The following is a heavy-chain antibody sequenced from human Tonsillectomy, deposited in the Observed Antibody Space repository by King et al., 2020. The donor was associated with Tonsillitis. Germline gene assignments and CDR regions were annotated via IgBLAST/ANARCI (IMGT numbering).Heavy chain of an antibody. V-gene: IGHV3-11*01. J-gene: IGHJ3*02. CDR2: ISSSGSTG. D-gene: IGHD1-1*01. Sequence: VQLVESGGGLVKPGGSLRLSCAASGFTFSDYYMSWIRQAPGKGLECVSHISSSGSTGNYADSVKGRFTIPRDNAKNSLYLQMNSLRADDTAVYYCARVTTWSAFDIWGQGTVVTVSS. CDR3: ARVTTWSAFDI. CDR1: GFTFSDYY.